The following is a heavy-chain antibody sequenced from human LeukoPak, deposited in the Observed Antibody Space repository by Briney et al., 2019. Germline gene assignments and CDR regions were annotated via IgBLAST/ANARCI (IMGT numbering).Heavy chain of an antibody. Sequence: AGGSLRLSCAASGFTFSTYGMTWVRQAPGKGLEWVSSISDSGGTTQSADSVKGRFTISRDNSKNTLYLQMNGLRAEDTAEYYCAKHTHNHGGFFDPWGQGTLVTVSS. CDR3: AKHTHNHGGFFDP. D-gene: IGHD2-15*01. V-gene: IGHV3-23*01. CDR1: GFTFSTYG. CDR2: ISDSGGTT. J-gene: IGHJ5*02.